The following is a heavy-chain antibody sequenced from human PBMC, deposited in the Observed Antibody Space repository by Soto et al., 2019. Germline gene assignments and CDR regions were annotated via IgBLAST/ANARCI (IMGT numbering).Heavy chain of an antibody. CDR1: GGTFSTYP. V-gene: IGHV1-69*01. J-gene: IGHJ5*02. CDR3: ARGASNSPGWYIWFDP. D-gene: IGHD6-19*01. Sequence: QVQLVQSGAEVKKPGSSVKVSCKASGGTFSTYPINWVRQAPGQGLEYMGGIIPKFGTTNYAQKFRGTVTITADESTSTAYMELNNLRSEDTAVYYCARGASNSPGWYIWFDPWGQGTLVTVSS. CDR2: IIPKFGTT.